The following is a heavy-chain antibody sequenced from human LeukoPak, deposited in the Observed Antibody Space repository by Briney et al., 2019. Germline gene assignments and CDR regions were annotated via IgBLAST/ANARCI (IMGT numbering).Heavy chain of an antibody. V-gene: IGHV3-30*18. CDR3: AKGPYLRHLDYYYYGMDV. CDR1: GFTFSHYG. CDR2: TSNDGSNK. Sequence: GGSLRLSCAASGFTFSHYGMHWVRQAPGKGLEWVAVTSNDGSNKYYADSVKGRFTISRDNSKNTLYLQMNSLRAEDTAVYYCAKGPYLRHLDYYYYGMDVWGQGTTVTVSS. J-gene: IGHJ6*02. D-gene: IGHD2-2*01.